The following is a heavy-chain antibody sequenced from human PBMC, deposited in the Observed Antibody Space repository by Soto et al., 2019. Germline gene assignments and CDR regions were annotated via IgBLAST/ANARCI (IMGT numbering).Heavy chain of an antibody. CDR1: GDSISSYY. J-gene: IGHJ4*02. D-gene: IGHD6-13*01. CDR2: ISYSGST. Sequence: PSETLSLTCTVSGDSISSYYWSWIRQPPGKGLEWIGYISYSGSTDYNPSLKSRVTISGDTSKNQFSLKVSSVTAADTAVYYCARGTSWQLPFDYWGQGTLVTVSS. CDR3: ARGTSWQLPFDY. V-gene: IGHV4-59*01.